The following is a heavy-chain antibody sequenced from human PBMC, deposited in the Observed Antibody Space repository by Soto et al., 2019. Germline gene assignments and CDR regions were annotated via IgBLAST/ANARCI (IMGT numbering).Heavy chain of an antibody. V-gene: IGHV5-51*01. J-gene: IGHJ6*02. D-gene: IGHD3-3*01. Sequence: PGESLKISCKGSGYSFTSYWIGWVRQMPGKGLEWMGIIYPGDSDTRYSPSFQGQVTISADKSISTAYLQWSSLKASDTAMYYCARLSMGREYDFWSGYQGGYYYGMDVWGQGTTVTVSS. CDR1: GYSFTSYW. CDR3: ARLSMGREYDFWSGYQGGYYYGMDV. CDR2: IYPGDSDT.